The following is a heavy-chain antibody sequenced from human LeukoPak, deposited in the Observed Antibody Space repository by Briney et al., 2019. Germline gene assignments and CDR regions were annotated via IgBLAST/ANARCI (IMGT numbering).Heavy chain of an antibody. CDR3: ASEGSLSAFDI. J-gene: IGHJ3*02. Sequence: SETLSLTCTVSGGSISSYYWSWIRQPPGKELEWIGYIYYSGSTNYNPSLKSRVTISVDTSKNQFSLKLSSVTAADTAVYYCASEGSLSAFDIWGQGTMVTVSS. CDR2: IYYSGST. CDR1: GGSISSYY. V-gene: IGHV4-59*01. D-gene: IGHD1-26*01.